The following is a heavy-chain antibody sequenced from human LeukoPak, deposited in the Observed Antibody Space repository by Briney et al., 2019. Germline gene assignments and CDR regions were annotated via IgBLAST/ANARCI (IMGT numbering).Heavy chain of an antibody. Sequence: GGSLRLSCAASGFTFSSYEMNWVRQAPGKGLEWVSYISSSGSTIYYADSVKGRFTISRDNAKNSLYLQMNSLRAEDTAVYYCARDRPYYYYYYYMDVWGKGTTVTISS. J-gene: IGHJ6*03. CDR1: GFTFSSYE. V-gene: IGHV3-48*03. CDR3: ARDRPYYYYYYYMDV. CDR2: ISSSGSTI.